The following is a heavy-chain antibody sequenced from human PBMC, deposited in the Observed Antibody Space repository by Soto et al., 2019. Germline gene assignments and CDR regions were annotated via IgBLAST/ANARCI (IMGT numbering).Heavy chain of an antibody. Sequence: QLQLQESGPGLVKPSETLSLTCTVSGGSISSSSYYWGWIRQPPGKGLEWIGSLYYSGSTYYNPSLKSRVTISVDTSKTQYSLKLSSVTAADTAVYHCARRLTTVTQQHFDYWGQGTLVTVSS. CDR1: GGSISSSSYY. D-gene: IGHD4-17*01. CDR2: LYYSGST. CDR3: ARRLTTVTQQHFDY. V-gene: IGHV4-39*01. J-gene: IGHJ4*02.